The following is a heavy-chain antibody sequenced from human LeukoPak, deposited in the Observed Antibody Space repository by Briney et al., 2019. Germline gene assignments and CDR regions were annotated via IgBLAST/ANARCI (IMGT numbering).Heavy chain of an antibody. CDR1: GFTFSSYG. CDR3: AKDRGAAAGPTYYYYGMDV. V-gene: IGHV3-33*06. CDR2: IWYDGSNK. J-gene: IGHJ6*02. D-gene: IGHD6-13*01. Sequence: GGSLRLSCAASGFTFSSYGMHWVRQAPGKGLEWVAVIWYDGSNKYYADSVKGRFTISRDNSKNTLYLQMNSLRAEDTAVYYCAKDRGAAAGPTYYYYGMDVWGQGTTVTVSS.